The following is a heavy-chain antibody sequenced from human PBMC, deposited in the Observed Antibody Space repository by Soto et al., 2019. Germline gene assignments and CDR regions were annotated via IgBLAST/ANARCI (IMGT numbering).Heavy chain of an antibody. CDR3: ARRLDDRADEGFDV. J-gene: IGHJ3*01. V-gene: IGHV1-69*18. CDR2: IIPLFGTT. Sequence: QVHLVQSGAEVRKPGSSVKVSCKTSGGTFSTYTIYWVRQAPGQGLEWMGRIIPLFGTTTYAQNFQDRVTITAEESTSTTYMELSSLRAEDTALYYCARRLDDRADEGFDVWGEGTAVTVSA. D-gene: IGHD3-16*01. CDR1: GGTFSTYT.